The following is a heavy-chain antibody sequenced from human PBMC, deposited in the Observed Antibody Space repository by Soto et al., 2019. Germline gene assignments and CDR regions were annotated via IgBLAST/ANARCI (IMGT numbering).Heavy chain of an antibody. J-gene: IGHJ3*02. CDR3: AGVWSSSWREGAFDI. Sequence: QVQLVQSGAEVKKPGSSVKVSCKASGGTFSSYTISWVRQAPGQGLEWMGRIIPILGIANYAQTFQGRVTITADKSTSTAYMELSSIRSEDTAVYYCAGVWSSSWREGAFDIWGQGTMDTVSS. CDR2: IIPILGIA. V-gene: IGHV1-69*02. CDR1: GGTFSSYT. D-gene: IGHD6-13*01.